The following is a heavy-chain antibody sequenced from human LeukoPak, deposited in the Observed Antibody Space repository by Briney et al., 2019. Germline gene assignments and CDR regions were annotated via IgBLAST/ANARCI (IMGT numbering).Heavy chain of an antibody. Sequence: SETLSLTCTVSGYSITSGYYWVWIRQPPGKGLEWIGAVYHSGSIYYNPSLKSRVAISVDTSKNQFSLKLSSVTAADTAVYFCARSGPYYYHYLDVWGKGTTVTVSS. CDR2: VYHSGSI. V-gene: IGHV4-38-2*02. CDR3: ARSGPYYYHYLDV. CDR1: GYSITSGYY. D-gene: IGHD3-10*01. J-gene: IGHJ6*03.